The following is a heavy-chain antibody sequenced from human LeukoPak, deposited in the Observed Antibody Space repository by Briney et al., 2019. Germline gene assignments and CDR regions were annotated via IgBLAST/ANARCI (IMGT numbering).Heavy chain of an antibody. V-gene: IGHV1-18*01. CDR1: GYTFTSYG. Sequence: GASVKVSCKASGYTFTSYGISWVRQAPGQGLEWMGWISAYNGNTNYAQKLQGRVTMTRDTSTSTVYMELSSLRSEDTAVYYCAREARLAVAGSFDYWGQGTLVTVSS. CDR2: ISAYNGNT. D-gene: IGHD6-19*01. CDR3: AREARLAVAGSFDY. J-gene: IGHJ4*02.